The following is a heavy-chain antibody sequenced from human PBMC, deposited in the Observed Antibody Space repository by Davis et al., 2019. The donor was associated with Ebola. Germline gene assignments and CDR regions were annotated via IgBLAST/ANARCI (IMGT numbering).Heavy chain of an antibody. CDR3: ARDGHRSDSSNFFNY. D-gene: IGHD6-6*01. Sequence: MPSETLSLTCTVSGASISSYHWSWIRQPPGKGLEWIGYGHYTGSTSYNHSLESRVTISVDTSKNQFSLNVSSVTAADTAVYYCARDGHRSDSSNFFNYWGQGALVTVSS. CDR2: GHYTGST. V-gene: IGHV4-59*01. J-gene: IGHJ4*02. CDR1: GASISSYH.